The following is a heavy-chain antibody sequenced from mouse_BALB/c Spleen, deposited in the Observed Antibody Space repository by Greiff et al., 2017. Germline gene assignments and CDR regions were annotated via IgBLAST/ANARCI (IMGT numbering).Heavy chain of an antibody. V-gene: IGHV1-54*01. CDR3: ARWDGYGYYFDY. CDR1: GYAFTNYL. D-gene: IGHD2-2*01. Sequence: VQLQESGAELVRPGTSVKVSCKASGYAFTNYLIEWVKQRPGQGLEWIGVINPGSGGTNYNEKFKGKATLTADKSSSTAYMQLSSLTSDDSAVYFCARWDGYGYYFDYWGQGTTLTVSS. J-gene: IGHJ2*01. CDR2: INPGSGGT.